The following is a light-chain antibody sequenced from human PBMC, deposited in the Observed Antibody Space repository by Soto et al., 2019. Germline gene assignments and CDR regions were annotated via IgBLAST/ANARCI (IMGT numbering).Light chain of an antibody. V-gene: IGKV3-11*01. CDR3: QQRDNWPPWT. CDR1: QSVSSN. J-gene: IGKJ1*01. CDR2: DAS. Sequence: EIVLTQFPATLSLSPGERATISCRASQSVSSNLAWYQQKPGQAPRLLIYDASHRATGIPARFSGSGSGTDFTLTISSLEPEDFAVYYCQQRDNWPPWTFGQGTKVEIK.